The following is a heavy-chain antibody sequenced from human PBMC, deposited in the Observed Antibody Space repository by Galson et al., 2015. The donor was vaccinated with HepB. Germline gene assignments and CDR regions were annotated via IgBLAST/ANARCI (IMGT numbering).Heavy chain of an antibody. CDR2: INTNTGNP. D-gene: IGHD2-2*01. V-gene: IGHV7-4-1*02. CDR3: ARIMYQPLLPLPYYYGMDV. J-gene: IGHJ6*02. CDR1: GYTFTSYA. Sequence: SVKVSCKASGYTFTSYAMNWVRQAPGQGLEWMGWINTNTGNPTYAQGFTGRFVFSLDTSVSTAYLQISSLKAEDTAVYYCARIMYQPLLPLPYYYGMDVWGQGTTVTVSS.